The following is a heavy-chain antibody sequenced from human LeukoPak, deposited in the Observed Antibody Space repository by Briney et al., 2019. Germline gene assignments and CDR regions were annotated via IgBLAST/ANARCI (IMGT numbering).Heavy chain of an antibody. CDR2: IYHSGST. CDR1: GYSISSGYY. Sequence: PSETLSLTCTVSGYSISSGYYWGWIRQPPGKGLEWIGSIYHSGSTYYNPSLKSRVTISVDTSKNQLSLKVTSVTAADTAVYFCARGGGLQRRGGFRRRYSYFYMDVWGKGTTVTVS. D-gene: IGHD6-25*01. CDR3: ARGGGLQRRGGFRRRYSYFYMDV. V-gene: IGHV4-38-2*02. J-gene: IGHJ6*03.